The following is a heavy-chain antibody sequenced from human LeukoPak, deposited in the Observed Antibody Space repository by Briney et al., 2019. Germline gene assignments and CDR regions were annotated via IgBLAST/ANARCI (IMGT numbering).Heavy chain of an antibody. V-gene: IGHV3-9*01. Sequence: GRSLRLSCEASGFTFDDYGMHWVRQAPGKGLEWVSSISWNGASVGYVDSAKGRFTISRDNAKKTLYLQMNSLRAEDTALYYCAKDYGYSSSWYDYWGQGTLVTVSS. CDR2: ISWNGASV. D-gene: IGHD6-13*01. J-gene: IGHJ4*02. CDR1: GFTFDDYG. CDR3: AKDYGYSSSWYDY.